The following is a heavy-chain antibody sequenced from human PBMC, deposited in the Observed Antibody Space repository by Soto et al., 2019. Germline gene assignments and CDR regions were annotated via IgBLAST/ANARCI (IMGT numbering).Heavy chain of an antibody. V-gene: IGHV4-31*03. J-gene: IGHJ6*02. Sequence: QVQLQESGPGLVKPSQTLSLTCTVSGGSISSGGYYWSWIRQHPGKGLEWIGYIYYSGSTYYNPSLKSRVTISVDTSKNQFSLKLSSVTAADTAVYYCARDCEFIAAAGNDYYGMDVWGQGTTVTVSS. CDR2: IYYSGST. D-gene: IGHD6-13*01. CDR1: GGSISSGGYY. CDR3: ARDCEFIAAAGNDYYGMDV.